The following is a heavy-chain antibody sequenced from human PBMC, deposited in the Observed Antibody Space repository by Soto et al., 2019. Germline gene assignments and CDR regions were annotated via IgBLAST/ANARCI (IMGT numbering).Heavy chain of an antibody. Sequence: QVQLQESGPGLVKPSQTLSLTCTVSGDSITSGVHYWSWIRQHPGKGLEWIGYIFYSGISYYNPSLPRRVPRSVASSTTRFSRKLSSVTAAATAVYYCASDRIMLTFGGGSGEWGIDSWGQGTLVTVSS. J-gene: IGHJ4*02. D-gene: IGHD3-16*01. CDR3: ASDRIMLTFGGGSGEWGIDS. CDR2: IFYSGIS. CDR1: GDSITSGVHY. V-gene: IGHV4-31*03.